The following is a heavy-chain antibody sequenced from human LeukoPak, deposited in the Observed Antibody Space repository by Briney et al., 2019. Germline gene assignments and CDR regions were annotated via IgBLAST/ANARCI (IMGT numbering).Heavy chain of an antibody. CDR3: ARGVTMIGRLRFDP. CDR1: GYSISSGYY. Sequence: EPSETLSLTCTVSGYSISSGYYWGWIRQPPGKGLEWIGNIYHSGSTYYNASLKSRVTISIDTSKNQFSLKLSSVTAADTAVYYCARGVTMIGRLRFDPWGQGTLVTVSS. V-gene: IGHV4-38-2*02. D-gene: IGHD3-22*01. J-gene: IGHJ5*02. CDR2: IYHSGST.